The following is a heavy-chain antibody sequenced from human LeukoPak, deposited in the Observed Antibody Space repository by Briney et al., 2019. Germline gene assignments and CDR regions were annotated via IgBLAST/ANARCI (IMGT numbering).Heavy chain of an antibody. CDR2: LSPDGSST. Sequence: GGSLRLSCAASGFTFSSDWMHWVRQTPGKGLVWVSRLSPDGSSTNYVDSVKGRFTIYRDNPNNTMDLQLKSLRAEAVALYYCSKEAPANWGLLDPWGQGTLATVSS. V-gene: IGHV3-74*01. CDR1: GFTFSSDW. J-gene: IGHJ5*02. D-gene: IGHD7-27*01. CDR3: SKEAPANWGLLDP.